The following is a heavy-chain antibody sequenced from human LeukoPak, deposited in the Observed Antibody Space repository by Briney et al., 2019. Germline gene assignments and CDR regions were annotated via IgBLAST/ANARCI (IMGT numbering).Heavy chain of an antibody. Sequence: PGRSLRLSCAASGFTFSSYAMHRVRQAPGKGLEWVAVISYDGSNKYYADSVKGRFTISRDNSKNTLYPQMNSLRAEDTAVYYCARETGAQYSGYDSHFDYWGQGTLVTVSS. V-gene: IGHV3-30-3*01. CDR2: ISYDGSNK. CDR3: ARETGAQYSGYDSHFDY. CDR1: GFTFSSYA. J-gene: IGHJ4*02. D-gene: IGHD5-12*01.